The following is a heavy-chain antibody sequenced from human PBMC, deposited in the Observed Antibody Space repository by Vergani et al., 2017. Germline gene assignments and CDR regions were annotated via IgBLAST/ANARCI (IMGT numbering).Heavy chain of an antibody. V-gene: IGHV4-59*01. J-gene: IGHJ5*02. Sequence: QVQLQESGPGLVKPSETLSLTCTVSGGSISSYYWSWIRQPPGKGLGWIGYTYYSGSTNYNPPLKSRVTISVDTSKNQFPLKLSPVTAADTAVYYCARDREVIGGAYNWFDPWGQGTLVTVSS. D-gene: IGHD3-3*01. CDR1: GGSISSYY. CDR2: TYYSGST. CDR3: ARDREVIGGAYNWFDP.